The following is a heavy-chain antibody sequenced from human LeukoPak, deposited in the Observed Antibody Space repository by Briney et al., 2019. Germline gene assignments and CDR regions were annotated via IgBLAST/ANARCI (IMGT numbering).Heavy chain of an antibody. CDR2: IIPILGIA. V-gene: IGHV1-69*04. CDR1: GGTFSSYA. Sequence: SVKVSCKASGGTFSSYAISWVRQAPGQGLEWMGRIIPILGIANYAQKFQVRVTITADKSTSTAYMELSSLRSEDTAVYYCARVYDSSGHYPIDYWGQGTLVTVSS. J-gene: IGHJ4*02. CDR3: ARVYDSSGHYPIDY. D-gene: IGHD3-22*01.